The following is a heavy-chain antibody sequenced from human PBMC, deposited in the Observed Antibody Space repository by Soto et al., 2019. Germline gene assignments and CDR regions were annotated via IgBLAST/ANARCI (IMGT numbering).Heavy chain of an antibody. J-gene: IGHJ5*02. CDR3: ARDGIPSSGSYYDGLFDP. CDR1: GGSISSYY. D-gene: IGHD1-26*01. CDR2: IYYSGST. V-gene: IGHV4-59*01. Sequence: PSETLSLTCTVSGGSISSYYWSWIRQPPGKGLEWIGYIYYSGSTNYNPSLKSRVTISVDTSKNQFSLKLSSVTAADTAVYYCARDGIPSSGSYYDGLFDPWGQGTLVTVSS.